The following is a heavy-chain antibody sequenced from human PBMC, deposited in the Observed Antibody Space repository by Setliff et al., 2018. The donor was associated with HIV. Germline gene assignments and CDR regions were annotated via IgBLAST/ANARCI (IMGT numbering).Heavy chain of an antibody. V-gene: IGHV3-7*01. J-gene: IGHJ4*02. CDR1: GFTISNYW. CDR3: ARLQVVRGVIIGDYYDY. Sequence: HPSETLSLSCAASGFTISNYWMTWVRQAPGKGLEWVANIKQDGSEKYYVDSVKGRFTISRDNAKNSLYLQMNSLRAEDTAVYYCARLQVVRGVIIGDYYDYWGRGTLVTVSS. D-gene: IGHD3-10*01. CDR2: IKQDGSEK.